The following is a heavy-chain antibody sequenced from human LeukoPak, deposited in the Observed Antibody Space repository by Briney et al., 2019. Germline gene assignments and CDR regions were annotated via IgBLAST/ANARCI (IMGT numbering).Heavy chain of an antibody. D-gene: IGHD6-19*01. J-gene: IGHJ4*02. CDR3: ARDQARWIAVAGTGVDY. Sequence: ASVKVSCKASGYTFTNYGISWVRQAPGQGLEWMGWISAYNGNTNYAQKLQGRVTMTTDTSTSTAYMELRSLRSDDTAVYYCARDQARWIAVAGTGVDYWGQGTLVTVSS. V-gene: IGHV1-18*01. CDR1: GYTFTNYG. CDR2: ISAYNGNT.